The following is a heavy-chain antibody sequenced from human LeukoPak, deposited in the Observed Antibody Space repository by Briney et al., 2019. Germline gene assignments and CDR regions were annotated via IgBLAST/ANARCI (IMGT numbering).Heavy chain of an antibody. V-gene: IGHV3-53*01. Sequence: PGGSLRLSCAASGFTVSSNYMSWVRRAPGKGLEWVSIIYSGGSTFYADSVKGRFTISRDNSKNTLYLQMNSLRAEDTAVYYCASTTGYSYGYFDYWGQGTLVTVSS. CDR1: GFTVSSNY. J-gene: IGHJ4*02. CDR2: IYSGGST. D-gene: IGHD5-18*01. CDR3: ASTTGYSYGYFDY.